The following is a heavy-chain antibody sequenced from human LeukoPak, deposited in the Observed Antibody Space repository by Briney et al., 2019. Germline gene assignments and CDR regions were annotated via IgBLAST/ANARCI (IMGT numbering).Heavy chain of an antibody. CDR1: GGSFSSYY. CDR2: IYYSGST. V-gene: IGHV4-59*01. D-gene: IGHD6-19*01. CDR3: ARGSRWLVETFDY. Sequence: SETLSLTCAVYGGSFSSYYWSWIRQPPGKGLEWIGYIYYSGSTNYNPSLKSRVTISVDTSKNQFSLKLSSVTAADTAVYYCARGSRWLVETFDYWGQGTLVTVSS. J-gene: IGHJ4*02.